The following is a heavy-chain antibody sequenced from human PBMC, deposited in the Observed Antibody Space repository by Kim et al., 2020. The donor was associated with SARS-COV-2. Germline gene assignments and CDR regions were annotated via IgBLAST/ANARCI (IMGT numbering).Heavy chain of an antibody. Sequence: GGSLRLSCAASGFTFSSYSMNWVRQAPGKGLEWVSSISSSSSYIYYADSVKGRFTISRDNAKNSLYLQMNSLTAEDTAVYYCARAYSSGWAYFDYWGRGTPVTASS. CDR2: ISSSSSYI. J-gene: IGHJ4*02. D-gene: IGHD6-19*01. CDR3: ARAYSSGWAYFDY. CDR1: GFTFSSYS. V-gene: IGHV3-21*01.